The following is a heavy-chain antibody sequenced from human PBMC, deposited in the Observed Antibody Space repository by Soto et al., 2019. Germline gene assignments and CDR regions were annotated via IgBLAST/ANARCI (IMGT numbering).Heavy chain of an antibody. Sequence: SETLSLTCTVSGGSVDRVNHYWSWIRQSPGRGLEWIGYIYSIGNTYYNPSIKSRVQISVDKSRNQFSLKLSSVTAADTAVYFCATSEYSSMSINWFDPWGQGALVTVSS. CDR2: IYSIGNT. D-gene: IGHD5-12*01. V-gene: IGHV4-30-4*01. CDR1: GGSVDRVNHY. CDR3: ATSEYSSMSINWFDP. J-gene: IGHJ5*02.